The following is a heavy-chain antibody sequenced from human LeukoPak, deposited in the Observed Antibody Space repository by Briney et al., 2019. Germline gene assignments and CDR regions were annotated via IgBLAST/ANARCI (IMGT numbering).Heavy chain of an antibody. CDR2: INPNSSGT. D-gene: IGHD2-2*01. J-gene: IGHJ4*02. Sequence: ASVTVSCKASGYTFTGYYMHWVRQAPGQGLEWMGWINPNSSGTNYAQKFQGRVTMTRDTSISTAYMELSRLRSHDTPVYYCARYDRRIVPPAGHGLFGYWGQGTLVTVSS. V-gene: IGHV1-2*02. CDR3: ARYDRRIVPPAGHGLFGY. CDR1: GYTFTGYY.